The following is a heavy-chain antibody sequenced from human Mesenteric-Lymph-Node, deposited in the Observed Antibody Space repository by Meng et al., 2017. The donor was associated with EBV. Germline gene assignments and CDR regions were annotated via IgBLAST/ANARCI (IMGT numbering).Heavy chain of an antibody. J-gene: IGHJ5*02. CDR3: ARGGMTTMEAPWGTWFDP. CDR1: GCHLSISRYY. Sequence: LMASGPRPVSPSATLSLTCTFSGCHLSISRYYWDGIRQPPGKGLEWIGNIYYSGNTYYPPSLKSRVTISVDTSKNQFSLKVSSVTAADTAVYYCARGGMTTMEAPWGTWFDPWGQGTLVTVSS. D-gene: IGHD4-23*01. V-gene: IGHV4-39*07. CDR2: IYYSGNT.